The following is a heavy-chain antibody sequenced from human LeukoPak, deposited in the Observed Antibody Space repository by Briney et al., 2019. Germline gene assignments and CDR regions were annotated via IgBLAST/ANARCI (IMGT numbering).Heavy chain of an antibody. J-gene: IGHJ5*02. CDR1: GGSISSYY. CDR2: IYTSGST. D-gene: IGHD3-22*01. V-gene: IGHV4-4*07. Sequence: SQTLSLTCTVSGGSISSYYWSWIRQPAGKGLEWIGRIYTSGSTNYNPSLKSRVTISVDMSKNQFSLKLSSVTAADTAVYYCARDRINYYDSSGPLDPWGQGTLVTVSS. CDR3: ARDRINYYDSSGPLDP.